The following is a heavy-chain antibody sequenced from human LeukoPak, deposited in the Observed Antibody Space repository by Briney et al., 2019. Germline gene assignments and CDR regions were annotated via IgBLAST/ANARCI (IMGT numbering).Heavy chain of an antibody. D-gene: IGHD6-13*01. CDR2: ISGSGSST. Sequence: GGSLRLSCAASGFTLSSYAMSWVRQAPGKGLEWVSGISGSGSSTDYADSVKGRFTISRDNSKNTLYLQMNSLRAEDTAVYYCATDSSTWYFDYWGQGTQVTVSS. CDR3: ATDSSTWYFDY. V-gene: IGHV3-23*01. CDR1: GFTLSSYA. J-gene: IGHJ4*02.